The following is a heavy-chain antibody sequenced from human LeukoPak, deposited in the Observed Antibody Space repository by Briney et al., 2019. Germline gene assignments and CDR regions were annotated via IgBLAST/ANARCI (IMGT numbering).Heavy chain of an antibody. CDR2: IWYDGSKQ. D-gene: IGHD6-19*01. Sequence: PGGSLRLSCAGAGFTFSNYGMHWVRQAPGKGLEWVALIWYDGSKQYYADSVKGRFTISRDNSKNTLHLQMNSLRAEDTAVFYCARLIGWSRFDPWGQGALVTVSS. CDR1: GFTFSNYG. J-gene: IGHJ5*02. V-gene: IGHV3-33*08. CDR3: ARLIGWSRFDP.